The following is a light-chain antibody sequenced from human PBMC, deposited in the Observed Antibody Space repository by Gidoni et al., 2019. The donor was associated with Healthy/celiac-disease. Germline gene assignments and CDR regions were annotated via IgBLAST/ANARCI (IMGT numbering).Light chain of an antibody. CDR1: QSISSY. V-gene: IGKV1-39*01. Sequence: GDRVTITCRASQSISSYLNWYQQKPGKAPKLLIYAASSLQSEVPSRFSGSGSGTDFTLTISSLQPEDFATYYCQQSYSTPLTFGGGTKVEIK. CDR3: QQSYSTPLT. J-gene: IGKJ4*01. CDR2: AAS.